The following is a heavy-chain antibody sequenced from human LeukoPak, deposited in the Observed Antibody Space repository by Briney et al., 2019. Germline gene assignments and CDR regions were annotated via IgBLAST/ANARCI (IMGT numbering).Heavy chain of an antibody. Sequence: GGSLRLSCAASGFTFSSYSMNWVRQAPGKGLEWVAVIWYDGSNKYYADSVKGRFTISRDNSQNTLYLQMNSLRAEDTAVYYCARDYCSGGSCYSDYWGQGTLVTVSS. D-gene: IGHD2-15*01. CDR1: GFTFSSYS. CDR2: IWYDGSNK. J-gene: IGHJ4*02. CDR3: ARDYCSGGSCYSDY. V-gene: IGHV3-33*08.